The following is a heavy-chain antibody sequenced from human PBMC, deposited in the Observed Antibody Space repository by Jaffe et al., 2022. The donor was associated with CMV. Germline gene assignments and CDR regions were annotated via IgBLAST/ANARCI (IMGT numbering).Heavy chain of an antibody. CDR2: IKQDGSEK. CDR1: GFTFSSYW. Sequence: EVQLVESGGGLVQPGGSLRLSCAASGFTFSSYWMSWVRQAPGKGLEWVANIKQDGSEKYYVDSVKGRFTISRDNAKNSLYLQMNSLRAEDTAVYYCARERRDVWFGEWWFDPWGQGTLVTVSS. CDR3: ARERRDVWFGEWWFDP. D-gene: IGHD3-10*01. V-gene: IGHV3-7*01. J-gene: IGHJ5*02.